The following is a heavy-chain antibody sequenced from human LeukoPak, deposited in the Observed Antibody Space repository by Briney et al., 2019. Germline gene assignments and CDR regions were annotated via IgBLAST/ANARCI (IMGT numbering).Heavy chain of an antibody. CDR2: ISSDGNDK. J-gene: IGHJ6*02. CDR1: GFTFSSYG. Sequence: PGRSLRLSCAASGFTFSSYGMHWVRQAPGKGLEWVATISSDGNDKYYADSVKGRITISRDNSKSTLYLQMNSPRAEDTAVHYCAKGLKLRGAAAGTFHYYYGMDVWGQGTTVTVSS. D-gene: IGHD6-13*01. V-gene: IGHV3-30*18. CDR3: AKGLKLRGAAAGTFHYYYGMDV.